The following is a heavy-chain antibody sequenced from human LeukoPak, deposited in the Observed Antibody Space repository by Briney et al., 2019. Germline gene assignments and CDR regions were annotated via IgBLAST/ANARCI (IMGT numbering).Heavy chain of an antibody. D-gene: IGHD3-22*01. V-gene: IGHV3-9*03. CDR2: ISWNSGSI. CDR1: GFTFDDYA. J-gene: IGHJ3*02. Sequence: PGGSLRLSCAASGFTFDDYAMHWVRQAPGKGLEWVSGISWNSGSIGYADSVKGRFTISRDNAKNSLYLQMNSLRAEDMALYYCAKSYDSSGYLRDYDAFDIWGHGTVVTVSS. CDR3: AKSYDSSGYLRDYDAFDI.